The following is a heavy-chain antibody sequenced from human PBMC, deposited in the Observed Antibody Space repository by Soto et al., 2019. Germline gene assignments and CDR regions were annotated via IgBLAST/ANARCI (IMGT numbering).Heavy chain of an antibody. CDR2: ISGSGGST. CDR1: GGILSSCA. CDR3: AREVEMATISGGFWFDH. Sequence: ESRRHRYSGSGGILSSCAMSGCRLVPGKRLDWVSVISGSGGSTYYADSVKGRFTISRDNSKNTLYLQMNSLRAEDTAVYYCAREVEMATISGGFWFDHWGQGPLATVSS. V-gene: IGHV3-23*01. J-gene: IGHJ5*02. D-gene: IGHD5-12*01.